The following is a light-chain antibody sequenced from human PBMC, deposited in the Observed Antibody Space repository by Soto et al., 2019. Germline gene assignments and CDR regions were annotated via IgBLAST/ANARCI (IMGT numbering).Light chain of an antibody. CDR3: HLYRTSEFI. CDR1: QTLINTF. CDR2: DTS. V-gene: IGKV3-20*01. J-gene: IGKJ5*01. Sequence: ELVLTQYTGTLSLSPGERAALSCRASQTLINTFIAWYQWKPGRAPGLLIYDTSSRGTGVPDRYSASGSGTGFTLTLSRLGPEDIAVFFFHLYRTSEFIIGQGTRLEIK.